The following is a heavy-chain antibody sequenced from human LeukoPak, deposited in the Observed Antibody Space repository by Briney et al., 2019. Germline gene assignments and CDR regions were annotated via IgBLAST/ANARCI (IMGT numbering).Heavy chain of an antibody. V-gene: IGHV3-30*02. CDR3: AKDPLAYNSGWYYFDY. Sequence: GGSLRLSCVASEFTFSSYAMHWVRQAPGKGLEWVAFIRYDGTNNYYVDSVKGRFTISRDDSKNTLYLQMNSLRTEDTAVYYCAKDPLAYNSGWYYFDYWGQGTLVTVSS. CDR1: EFTFSSYA. CDR2: IRYDGTNN. D-gene: IGHD6-19*01. J-gene: IGHJ4*02.